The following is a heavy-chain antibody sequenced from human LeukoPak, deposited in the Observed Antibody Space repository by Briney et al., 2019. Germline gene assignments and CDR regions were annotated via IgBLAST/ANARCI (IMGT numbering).Heavy chain of an antibody. D-gene: IGHD6-19*01. CDR1: GFTSTTNA. CDR2: ISGRTGAT. V-gene: IGHV3-23*01. CDR3: AKCGNVGCHLIDY. Sequence: GGSLRLSFPASGFTSTTNAMSWVRQAPGKGLEWVSAISGRTGATYYADSEKGRFTISRDNSKSTLYLQMDSLRAEDTAVYYCAKCGNVGCHLIDYWGQGTRVTVSS. J-gene: IGHJ4*02.